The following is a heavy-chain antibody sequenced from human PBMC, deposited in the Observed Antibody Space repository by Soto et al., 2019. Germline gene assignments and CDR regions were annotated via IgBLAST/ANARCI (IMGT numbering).Heavy chain of an antibody. J-gene: IGHJ4*01. CDR1: GFPFSNPW. Sequence: GGSLRLSCAGAGFPFSNPWINWVRHVPGKGLEWVGRIKSRALGGTTDFAAPVRGRVAITIDDSRNVAYMQMNSLHTEDTAVYYCTTDSYSSMVVVRFDYWGHGSLVTGSS. D-gene: IGHD2-15*01. CDR3: TTDSYSSMVVVRFDY. CDR2: IKSRALGGTT. V-gene: IGHV3-15*07.